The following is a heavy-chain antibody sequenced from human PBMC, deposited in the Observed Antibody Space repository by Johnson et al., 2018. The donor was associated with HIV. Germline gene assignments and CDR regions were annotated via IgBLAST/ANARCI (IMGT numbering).Heavy chain of an antibody. CDR3: ASYDILTGYYAFDI. CDR2: ISYDGSNK. Sequence: VQLVESGGGVVQPGRSLRLSCAASGFTFSSYAMHWVRQAPGKGLEWVAVISYDGSNKYYADSVKGRFTISRDNSKNTLYLQMNSLRAEDTAVYYCASYDILTGYYAFDIWGQGTMVTVSS. J-gene: IGHJ3*02. D-gene: IGHD3-9*01. V-gene: IGHV3-30*14. CDR1: GFTFSSYA.